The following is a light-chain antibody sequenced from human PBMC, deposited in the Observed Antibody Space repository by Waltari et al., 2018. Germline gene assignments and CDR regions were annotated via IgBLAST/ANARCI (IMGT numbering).Light chain of an antibody. J-gene: IGKJ4*01. CDR2: EVS. CDR3: MQSIQFPLT. CDR1: QRPLPSDGKTH. Sequence: DVVMTQTPLALSVPPGQPASIPCQSSQRPLPSDGKTHLYWYLQKPGQPPQLLIYEVSNRFSGVPDRFSGSGSGTDFTLKISRVEAEDVGLYYCMQSIQFPLTFGGGTKVEIK. V-gene: IGKV2D-29*01.